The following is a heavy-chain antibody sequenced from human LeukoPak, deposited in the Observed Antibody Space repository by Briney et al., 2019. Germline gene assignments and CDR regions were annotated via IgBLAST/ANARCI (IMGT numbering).Heavy chain of an antibody. CDR3: AHRRNPSSLYGSGSYYNYNWFDP. Sequence: ESGPTLVKPTQTLTLTCTFSGFSLSTSGVGVGWIRQPPGKALEWLALIYWNDDKRYSPSLKSRLTITKDTSKNRVVLTMTNMDPVDTATYYCAHRRNPSSLYGSGSYYNYNWFDPWGQGTLVTVSS. D-gene: IGHD3-10*01. CDR2: IYWNDDK. V-gene: IGHV2-5*01. J-gene: IGHJ5*02. CDR1: GFSLSTSGVG.